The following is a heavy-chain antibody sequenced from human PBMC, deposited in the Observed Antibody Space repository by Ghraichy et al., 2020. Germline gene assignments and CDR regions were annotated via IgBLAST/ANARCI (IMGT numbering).Heavy chain of an antibody. CDR1: GFTFNTNA. J-gene: IGHJ4*02. CDR3: AKVSGYTYGPFDF. V-gene: IGHV3-23*01. Sequence: GGSLRLSCAASGFTFNTNAMSWVRQAPGKGLEWVSSISGSGGSTYYAVSVKGRFTISRDNSKMFLQMIGLRAEDTAVYYCAKVSGYTYGPFDFWGQGTLVTVSS. D-gene: IGHD5-18*01. CDR2: ISGSGGST.